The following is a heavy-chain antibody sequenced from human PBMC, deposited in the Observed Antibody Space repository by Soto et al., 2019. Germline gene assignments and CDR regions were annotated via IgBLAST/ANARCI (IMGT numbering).Heavy chain of an antibody. CDR3: ARGGSLYWYFDL. CDR1: GYTFTNYA. D-gene: IGHD1-26*01. CDR2: INAGNGNT. Sequence: QVQLVQSGAEVKKPGASVKVSCKASGYTFTNYAMHWVRQAPGQRLEWMGWINAGNGNTKYSQKFQGRVTITRDTSASKAYMEVSSLRSEDTAVYYLARGGSLYWYFDLWGRGTLVTVSS. V-gene: IGHV1-3*01. J-gene: IGHJ2*01.